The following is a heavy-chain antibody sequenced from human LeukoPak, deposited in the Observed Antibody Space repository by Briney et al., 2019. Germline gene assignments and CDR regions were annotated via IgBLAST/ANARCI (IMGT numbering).Heavy chain of an antibody. D-gene: IGHD5-24*01. CDR3: ARDEYMATMNKYSYYGMDV. J-gene: IGHJ6*02. CDR2: ISSSGCST. Sequence: GGSQRLPCAASGFTFSSYAMHWVRQAPAKGLEYVSAISSSGCSTYYANSVKGRFTISRDNSKNTLYLKMDRLRDEDMAEYYCARDEYMATMNKYSYYGMDVWGQGTTVTVTS. CDR1: GFTFSSYA. V-gene: IGHV3-64*01.